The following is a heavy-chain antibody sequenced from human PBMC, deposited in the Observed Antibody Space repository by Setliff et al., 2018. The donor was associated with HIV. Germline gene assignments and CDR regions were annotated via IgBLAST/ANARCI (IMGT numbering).Heavy chain of an antibody. V-gene: IGHV4-59*01. CDR1: GGSISSYY. Sequence: SETLSLTCTVSGGSISSYYRSWIRQPPGKGLEWIGNIYYSGRTDYNPSLKGRVTISVDTSKNQFSLKLSSVTAADTAVYYCAQLGMVDDFDYWGQGTLVTVS. J-gene: IGHJ4*02. CDR3: AQLGMVDDFDY. CDR2: IYYSGRT. D-gene: IGHD1-1*01.